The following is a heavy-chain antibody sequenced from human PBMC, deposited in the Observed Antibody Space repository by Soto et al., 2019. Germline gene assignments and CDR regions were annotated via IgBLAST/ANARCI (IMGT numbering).Heavy chain of an antibody. Sequence: QVQLVQSGAEVKKPGSSVKVSCKASGGTFSSYAISWVRQAPGQGLEWMRGIIPIFGTANYAQKFQGRVTITADESTSTAYMELSSLRSEDTAVYYCARTYYDILTGYYRYWYFDLWGRGTLVTVSS. J-gene: IGHJ2*01. CDR2: IIPIFGTA. V-gene: IGHV1-69*01. CDR1: GGTFSSYA. CDR3: ARTYYDILTGYYRYWYFDL. D-gene: IGHD3-9*01.